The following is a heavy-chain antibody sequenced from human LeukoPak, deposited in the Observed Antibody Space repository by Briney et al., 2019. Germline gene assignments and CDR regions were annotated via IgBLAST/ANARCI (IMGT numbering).Heavy chain of an antibody. Sequence: SETLSLTCTVSGGSISSYYWSWIRQPAGKGLEWIGRIYTSGSTNYNPSLKSRVTISVDTSKNQFSLKLSSVTAADTAVYYCARVLLWFGELPYFDYGGQEPLATVSS. D-gene: IGHD3-10*01. CDR3: ARVLLWFGELPYFDY. J-gene: IGHJ4*02. CDR2: IYTSGST. V-gene: IGHV4-4*07. CDR1: GGSISSYY.